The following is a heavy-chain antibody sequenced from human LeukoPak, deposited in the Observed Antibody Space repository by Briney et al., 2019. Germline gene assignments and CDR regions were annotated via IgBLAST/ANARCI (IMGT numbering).Heavy chain of an antibody. Sequence: ASVKVSCKASGYTFTSYDINWVRQATGQGLEWMGWMNPNSGNTGYPQKFQGRVTMTRNTSISTAYMELSSLRSEDTAVYYCARGHCSGGSCYSDYWGQGTLVTVSS. CDR2: MNPNSGNT. CDR1: GYTFTSYD. V-gene: IGHV1-8*01. D-gene: IGHD2-15*01. J-gene: IGHJ4*02. CDR3: ARGHCSGGSCYSDY.